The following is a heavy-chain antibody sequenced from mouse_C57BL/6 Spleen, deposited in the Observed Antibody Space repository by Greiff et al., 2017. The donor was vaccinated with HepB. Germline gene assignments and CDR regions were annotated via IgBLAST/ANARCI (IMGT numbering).Heavy chain of an antibody. J-gene: IGHJ2*01. D-gene: IGHD1-1*01. V-gene: IGHV1-61*01. CDR1: GYTFTSYW. CDR3: ARSYGSSTFDY. CDR2: IYPSDSET. Sequence: VQLQQPGAELVRPGSSVKLSCKASGYTFTSYWMDWVKQRPGQGLEWIGNIYPSDSETHYNQKFKDKATLTVDKSSSTAYMQLSSLTSEDSAVYYCARSYGSSTFDYWGQGTTLTVSS.